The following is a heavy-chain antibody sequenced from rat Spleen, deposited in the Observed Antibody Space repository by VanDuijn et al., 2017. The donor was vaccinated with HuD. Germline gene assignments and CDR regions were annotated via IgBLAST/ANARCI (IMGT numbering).Heavy chain of an antibody. Sequence: QVQLKESGPGLVQPSETLSLTCNVSGFSVTTYSVHWVRQPPGKGLEWMGIIWTGGSTDYNSALKSRLSISRDTSKSQVFLKMNSLQTEDTAMYFCASLGGDYWGQGVMVTVSS. CDR1: GFSVTTYS. J-gene: IGHJ2*01. CDR3: ASLGGDY. D-gene: IGHD5-1*01. V-gene: IGHV2-30*01. CDR2: IWTGGST.